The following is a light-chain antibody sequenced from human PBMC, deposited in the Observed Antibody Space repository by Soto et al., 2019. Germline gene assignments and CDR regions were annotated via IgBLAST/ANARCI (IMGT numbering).Light chain of an antibody. CDR2: GAS. Sequence: EIVLTQSPGILSLSPGERATLSYRASQSVSSRLAWYQQKPGQAPRLLIYGASTRATGIPARFSGSGSGTEFTLTISSLQSEDFAVYFCQHYNNWTPWTFGQGTKVDIK. CDR1: QSVSSR. V-gene: IGKV3-15*01. J-gene: IGKJ1*01. CDR3: QHYNNWTPWT.